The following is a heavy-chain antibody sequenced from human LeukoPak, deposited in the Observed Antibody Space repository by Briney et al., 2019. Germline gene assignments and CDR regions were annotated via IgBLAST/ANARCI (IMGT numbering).Heavy chain of an antibody. CDR2: INPSGGNT. CDR3: ARGGSGRHYNPFDY. J-gene: IGHJ4*02. D-gene: IGHD3-10*01. CDR1: GYTFTSYY. V-gene: IGHV1-46*01. Sequence: ASVTVSCKASGYTFTSYYIHWVREAPGQGLERMGIINPSGGNTNYAQKFQGRVTMTRDTSTSTLYMEMSSLRSEDTALYYCARGGSGRHYNPFDYWGQGTLVTVSS.